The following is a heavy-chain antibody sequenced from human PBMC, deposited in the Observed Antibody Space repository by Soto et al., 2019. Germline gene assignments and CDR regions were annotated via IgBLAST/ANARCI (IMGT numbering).Heavy chain of an antibody. Sequence: QVQLVQSGAEVKKPGSSVKVSCKASGGTFSSYAISWVRQAPGQGLDWMGGIIPIFGTANYAQKFQGRVTITADESTSTAYMELSSLRAEDTAVYHCARDFMITFGGVISQGWFDPWGQGTLVTVSS. D-gene: IGHD3-16*02. CDR3: ARDFMITFGGVISQGWFDP. CDR2: IIPIFGTA. CDR1: GGTFSSYA. J-gene: IGHJ5*02. V-gene: IGHV1-69*12.